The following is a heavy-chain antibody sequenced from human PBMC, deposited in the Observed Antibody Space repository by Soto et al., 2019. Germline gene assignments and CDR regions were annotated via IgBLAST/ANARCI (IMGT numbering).Heavy chain of an antibody. J-gene: IGHJ4*02. D-gene: IGHD6-13*01. Sequence: PSETLSLTCTVSGVSISSYYWTWIRQPAGKGLEWIGRIYTSGSTNYNPSLRSRVTMSIDTSKNQFSLKLSSVTAADKAVYYCARSFGSWNDYWGQGTLATVSS. V-gene: IGHV4-4*07. CDR2: IYTSGST. CDR1: GVSISSYY. CDR3: ARSFGSWNDY.